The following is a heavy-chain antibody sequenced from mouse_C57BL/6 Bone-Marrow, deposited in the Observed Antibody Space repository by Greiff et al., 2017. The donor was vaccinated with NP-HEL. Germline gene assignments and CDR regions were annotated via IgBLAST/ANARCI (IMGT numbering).Heavy chain of an antibody. V-gene: IGHV14-4*01. CDR1: GFNIKDDY. D-gene: IGHD2-5*01. CDR2: IDPENGDT. J-gene: IGHJ3*01. Sequence: EVQLQQSGAELVRPGASVKLSCTASGFNIKDDYMHWVKQRPEQGLEWIGWIDPENGDTEYASKFQGKATITADTSSNTAYLQLSSLTSEDTAVYYCTFAYYSNSGLAYWGQGTLVTVSA. CDR3: TFAYYSNSGLAY.